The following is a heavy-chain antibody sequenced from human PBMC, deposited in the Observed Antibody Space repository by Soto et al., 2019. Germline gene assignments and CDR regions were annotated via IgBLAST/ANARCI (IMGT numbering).Heavy chain of an antibody. Sequence: EVQLVESGGGLVQPGGSLRLSCAASGFTFSSYWMHWVRQAPGKGLVWVSRINSDGSSTSYADSVKGRFTISRDNAKNTLYLQMNSLRAEDTAVYYCARGVAARGWFDPWGQGTLVTVSS. CDR3: ARGVAARGWFDP. D-gene: IGHD2-15*01. V-gene: IGHV3-74*01. CDR1: GFTFSSYW. J-gene: IGHJ5*02. CDR2: INSDGSST.